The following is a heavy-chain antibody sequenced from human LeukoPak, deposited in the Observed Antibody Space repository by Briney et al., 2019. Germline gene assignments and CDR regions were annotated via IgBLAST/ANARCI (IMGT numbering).Heavy chain of an antibody. V-gene: IGHV4-61*02. CDR1: GGFISSGNYY. D-gene: IGHD3-22*01. CDR3: ARGRDSRGYQFMGFDS. CDR2: IWADGAP. Sequence: SETLSLTCTVSGGFISSGNYYWNWIRQPAGKGLEWIGRIWADGAPSYRPSLKSRVTISVDTSKNQFSLRLSSVTAADTAVYYCARGRDSRGYQFMGFDSWGRGTLVTVSS. J-gene: IGHJ4*02.